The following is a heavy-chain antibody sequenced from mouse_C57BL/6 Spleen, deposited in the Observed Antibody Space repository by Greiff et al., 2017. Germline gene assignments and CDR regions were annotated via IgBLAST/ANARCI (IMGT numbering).Heavy chain of an antibody. Sequence: QVQLKESGPGLVAPSQSLSITCTVSGFSLTSYAISWVRQPPGKGLEWLGVIWTGGGTNYNSALKSRLSISKDNSKSQVFLKMNSLQTDDTARYYCARNAHYYGSSPYWYFDVWGTGTTVTVSS. D-gene: IGHD1-1*01. CDR1: GFSLTSYA. J-gene: IGHJ1*03. CDR3: ARNAHYYGSSPYWYFDV. V-gene: IGHV2-9-1*01. CDR2: IWTGGGT.